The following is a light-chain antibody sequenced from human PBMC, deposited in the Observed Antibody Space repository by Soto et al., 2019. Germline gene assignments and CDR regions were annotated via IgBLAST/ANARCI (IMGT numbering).Light chain of an antibody. Sequence: QSALTQPPSVSGSPGQPVTISCTGTSSDVGSYNRVSWYQQPPGTAPNLMIYEVSNRPAGVPDRFSGAKSGNTASLSISGLQAEDEAEYYCSLYTSSSGSYVCGAGAKV. CDR1: SSDVGSYNR. V-gene: IGLV2-18*01. CDR2: EVS. CDR3: SLYTSSSGSYV. J-gene: IGLJ1*01.